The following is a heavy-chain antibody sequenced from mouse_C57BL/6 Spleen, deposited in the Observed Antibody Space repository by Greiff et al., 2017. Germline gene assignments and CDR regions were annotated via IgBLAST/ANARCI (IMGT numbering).Heavy chain of an antibody. CDR2: IYYSGTI. V-gene: IGHV3-5*01. CDR1: GISITTGNYR. Sequence: EVQLVESGPGLVKPSQTVFLTCTVTGISITTGNYRWSWIRQFPGNKLEWIGYIYYSGTITYNPSLTSRTTITRDTPKNQFFLEMNSLTAEDTATYYCARESGDYYGSFYFDYWGQGTTLTVSS. D-gene: IGHD1-1*01. CDR3: ARESGDYYGSFYFDY. J-gene: IGHJ2*01.